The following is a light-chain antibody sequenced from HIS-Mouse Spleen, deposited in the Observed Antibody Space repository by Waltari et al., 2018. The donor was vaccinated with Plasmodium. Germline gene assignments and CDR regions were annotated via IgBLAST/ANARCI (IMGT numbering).Light chain of an antibody. CDR3: YSTDSSGNHRV. CDR2: EDS. V-gene: IGLV3-10*01. J-gene: IGLJ3*02. CDR1: ALPTKF. Sequence: SYELTQPPSVSVSPGQTARSTCPGDALPTKFAYWYQQKSGQAPVLVIYEDSKRPSGNPERFSGSSSGTMATLTISGAQVEDEADYYCYSTDSSGNHRVFGGGTKLTVL.